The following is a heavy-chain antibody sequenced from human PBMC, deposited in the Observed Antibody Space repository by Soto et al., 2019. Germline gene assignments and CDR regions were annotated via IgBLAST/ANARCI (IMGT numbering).Heavy chain of an antibody. J-gene: IGHJ6*02. CDR3: ASSAGLDHLLNYYGLNV. D-gene: IGHD6-13*01. V-gene: IGHV1-69*01. CDR2: IIPVLGTP. Sequence: QVLLVQSSAEVKKPGSSVKVSCKASGGTFTSTAFSWVRQAPGHGLEWMGGIIPVLGTPNYAQKFQARLTVTADASTTTVHMELSSLRSDDTAVYYCASSAGLDHLLNYYGLNVWGQGTTVTVSS. CDR1: GGTFTSTA.